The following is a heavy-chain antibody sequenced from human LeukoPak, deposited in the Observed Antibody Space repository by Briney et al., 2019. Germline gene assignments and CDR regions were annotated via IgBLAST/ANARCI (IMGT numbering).Heavy chain of an antibody. CDR1: GFSVSFKY. D-gene: IGHD7-27*01. CDR2: ISNGGRT. Sequence: GGSLRLSCAASGFSVSFKYMSWARLAPGKGLEWVSFISNGGRTYYVDSVKGRFTISRDNSKNTLYLQMNSLRAEDTAVYYCARADWGSSYGMDVWGQGTTVTVSS. CDR3: ARADWGSSYGMDV. V-gene: IGHV3-66*01. J-gene: IGHJ6*02.